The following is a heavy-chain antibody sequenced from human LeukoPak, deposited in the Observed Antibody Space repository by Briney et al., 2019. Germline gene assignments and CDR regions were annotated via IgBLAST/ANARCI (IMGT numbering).Heavy chain of an antibody. V-gene: IGHV4-39*01. Sequence: PSETLSLTCTVSGGSISTDASYWAWIRQPPGKGREWIGSIYYSGSTYYSSSLKSRVTLSVDTSKNQFSLKMSSVTAADTAVFYCARLFSRGWEYHFGLDVWGQGTTVTVS. CDR1: GGSISTDASY. CDR2: IYYSGST. D-gene: IGHD6-19*01. J-gene: IGHJ6*02. CDR3: ARLFSRGWEYHFGLDV.